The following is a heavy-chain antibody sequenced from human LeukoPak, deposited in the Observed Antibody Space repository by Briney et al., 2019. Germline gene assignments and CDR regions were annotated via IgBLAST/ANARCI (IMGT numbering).Heavy chain of an antibody. CDR3: ARAVVVPAATPEYYYYYMDV. V-gene: IGHV3-7*01. Sequence: GGSLRLSCAASGFTFSSYWMSWVRQAPGKGLEWVANIKQDGSEKYYVDSVKGRFTISRDNAKNSLYLQMNSLRAEDTAVYYCARAVVVPAATPEYYYYYMDVWGKGTTVTVSS. CDR1: GFTFSSYW. J-gene: IGHJ6*03. CDR2: IKQDGSEK. D-gene: IGHD2-2*01.